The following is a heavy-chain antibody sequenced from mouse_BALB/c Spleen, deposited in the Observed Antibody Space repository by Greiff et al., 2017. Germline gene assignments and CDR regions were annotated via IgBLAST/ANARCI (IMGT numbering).Heavy chain of an antibody. Sequence: QVQLQQSGAELVRPGTSVKVSCKASGYAFTNYWIEWVKQRPGQGLEWIGVINPGSGGTNYNEKFKGKATLTADKSSSTAYMQLSSLTSDDSAVYFCARRGGSSSYYAMDYWGQGTSVTVSS. CDR2: INPGSGGT. J-gene: IGHJ4*01. CDR3: ARRGGSSSYYAMDY. CDR1: GYAFTNYW. D-gene: IGHD1-1*01. V-gene: IGHV1-54*01.